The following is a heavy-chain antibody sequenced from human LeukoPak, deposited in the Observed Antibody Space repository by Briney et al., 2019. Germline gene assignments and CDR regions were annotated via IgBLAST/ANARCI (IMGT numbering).Heavy chain of an antibody. CDR2: ISANGGGT. J-gene: IGHJ4*02. D-gene: IGHD3-22*01. CDR1: GFTFSNYA. Sequence: GGSLRLSCAASGFTFSNYAMSWVRQAPGKGLEWVSAISANGGGTSYPDSVKGRFIISRDSSKSTVYLQMNSLRVEDTAIYYCVKLRGKNYEKWGQGIPVTVSS. V-gene: IGHV3-23*01. CDR3: VKLRGKNYEK.